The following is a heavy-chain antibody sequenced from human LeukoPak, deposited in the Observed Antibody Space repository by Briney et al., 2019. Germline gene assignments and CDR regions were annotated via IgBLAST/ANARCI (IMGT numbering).Heavy chain of an antibody. D-gene: IGHD1-26*01. Sequence: SETLSLTCTVSGGSISSSSYYWGWIRQPPGKGLDWIGSIYYSGSTYYNPSLKSRVTISVDTSKNQFSLKLSSVTAADTAVYYCAREAGATLDWFDPWGQGTLVTVSS. CDR3: AREAGATLDWFDP. V-gene: IGHV4-39*07. J-gene: IGHJ5*02. CDR2: IYYSGST. CDR1: GGSISSSSYY.